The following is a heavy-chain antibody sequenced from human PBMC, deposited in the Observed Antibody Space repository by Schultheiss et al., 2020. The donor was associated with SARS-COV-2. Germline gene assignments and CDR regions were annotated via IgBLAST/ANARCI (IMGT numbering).Heavy chain of an antibody. CDR3: TTDQDLELWGYYERDYYYYGMDV. D-gene: IGHD3-16*01. CDR2: IKSKTDGGTT. J-gene: IGHJ6*02. CDR1: GFTFSNAW. Sequence: GGSLRLSCAASGFTFSNAWMNWVRQAPGKGLEWVGRIKSKTDGGTTDYAAPVKGRFTISRDDSKNTLYLQMNSLKTEDTAVYYCTTDQDLELWGYYERDYYYYGMDVWGQGTLVTVSS. V-gene: IGHV3-15*07.